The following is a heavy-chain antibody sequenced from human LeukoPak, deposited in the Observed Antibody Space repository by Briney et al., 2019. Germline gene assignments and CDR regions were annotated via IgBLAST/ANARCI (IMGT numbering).Heavy chain of an antibody. J-gene: IGHJ4*02. CDR1: GFTFSGYA. D-gene: IGHD6-6*01. CDR2: ISSSSSYI. V-gene: IGHV3-21*01. CDR3: ARGGARPAPSDY. Sequence: PGGSLRLACAASGFTFSGYAMTWVRQAPGKGLDWVSSISSSSSYIYYADSVKGRFTISRDNAENSLYLQMNSLRAEDTAVYYCARGGARPAPSDYWGQGTLVTVSS.